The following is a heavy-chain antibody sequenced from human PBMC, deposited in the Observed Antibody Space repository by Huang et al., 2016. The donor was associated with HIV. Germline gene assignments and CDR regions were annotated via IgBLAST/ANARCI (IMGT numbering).Heavy chain of an antibody. CDR1: GYTFTNYD. J-gene: IGHJ4*02. Sequence: QVHLVQSGAEVKKPGASVKVSCKASGYTFTNYDINWVRQAPGRGLEWMGWMNPNTGNPGCAQSVQGRVTMTRKTSITTAYMELTSLTSEDTAVYYCARSAYGDLDYWGLGTLVIVSS. CDR2: MNPNTGNP. V-gene: IGHV1-8*02. D-gene: IGHD4-17*01. CDR3: ARSAYGDLDY.